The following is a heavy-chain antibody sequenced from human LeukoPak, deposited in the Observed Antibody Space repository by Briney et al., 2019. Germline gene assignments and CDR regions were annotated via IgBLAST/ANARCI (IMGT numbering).Heavy chain of an antibody. V-gene: IGHV3-9*01. Sequence: GGSLRLSCAASGFTFDDYAMHWVRQAPGKGLEWVSGISWNSGSIGYADSVKGRFTISRDNAKNSLYLQMNSLRAEDTALYYCAKDIGGRQWPVRDAYYYGMDVWGQGTTVTVSS. D-gene: IGHD6-19*01. CDR2: ISWNSGSI. CDR1: GFTFDDYA. J-gene: IGHJ6*02. CDR3: AKDIGGRQWPVRDAYYYGMDV.